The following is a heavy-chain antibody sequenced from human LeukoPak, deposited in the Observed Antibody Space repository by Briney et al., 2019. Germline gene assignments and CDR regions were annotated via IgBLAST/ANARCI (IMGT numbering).Heavy chain of an antibody. Sequence: ASVKVSCKASGYTFTGYYMHWVRQAPGQGLEWMGWINPNSGGTNYAQKFQGRVTMTRDTSISTAYMELSRLRSDDTAVYYCARIIRGYSYGYWNEGPPGGDYWGQGTLVTVSS. CDR3: ARIIRGYSYGYWNEGPPGGDY. CDR1: GYTFTGYY. J-gene: IGHJ4*02. D-gene: IGHD5-18*01. CDR2: INPNSGGT. V-gene: IGHV1-2*02.